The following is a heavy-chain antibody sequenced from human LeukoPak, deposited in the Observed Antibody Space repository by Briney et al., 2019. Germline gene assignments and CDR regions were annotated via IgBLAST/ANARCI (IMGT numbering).Heavy chain of an antibody. J-gene: IGHJ4*02. Sequence: ASVKVSCKASGYTFSDYYIHWVRQAPGKGLEWMGGFDPEDGETIYAQKFQGRVTMTEDTSTDTAYMELSSLRSEDTAVYYCARDREVDTAMVRGYFDYWGQGTLVTVSS. CDR3: ARDREVDTAMVRGYFDY. D-gene: IGHD5-18*01. CDR1: GYTFSDYY. V-gene: IGHV1-24*01. CDR2: FDPEDGET.